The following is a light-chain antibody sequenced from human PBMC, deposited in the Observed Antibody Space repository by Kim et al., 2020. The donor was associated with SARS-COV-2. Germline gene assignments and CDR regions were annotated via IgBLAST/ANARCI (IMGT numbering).Light chain of an antibody. CDR2: CAS. Sequence: VSRGERASLSCRASQSVSLNLAWYQQQPGQSPRLLIYCASTRATGIPPRFSGSGSGTDFTLTISSLQSEDFAVYYCQQYNNWPMCTFGQGTKLEI. CDR1: QSVSLN. J-gene: IGKJ2*02. V-gene: IGKV3-15*01. CDR3: QQYNNWPMCT.